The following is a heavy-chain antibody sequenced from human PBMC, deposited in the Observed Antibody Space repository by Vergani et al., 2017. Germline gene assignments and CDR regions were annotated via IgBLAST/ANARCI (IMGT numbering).Heavy chain of an antibody. CDR2: ISWNSGSI. Sequence: EVQLVESGGGLVQPGRSLRLSCAASGFTFDDYAMHWVRQAPGKGLEWVSGISWNSGSIGYADPVKGRFTISRDNAKNSLYLQMNSLRAEDTALYYCAKAHSVAAAGFDYWGQGTLVTVSS. CDR1: GFTFDDYA. CDR3: AKAHSVAAAGFDY. J-gene: IGHJ4*02. D-gene: IGHD6-13*01. V-gene: IGHV3-9*01.